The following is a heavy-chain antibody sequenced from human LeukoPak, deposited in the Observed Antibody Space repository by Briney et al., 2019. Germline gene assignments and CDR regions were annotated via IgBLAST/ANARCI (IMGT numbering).Heavy chain of an antibody. V-gene: IGHV4-59*01. CDR2: IYYSGST. J-gene: IGHJ4*02. CDR1: GGSISSYY. Sequence: PSETLSLTCTVSGGSISSYYWSWIRQPPGKGLEWIGYIYYSGSTNYNPSLKSRVTISVDTSKNQFSLKLSSVTAADTAVYYRARVYDFWSGYYYFDYWGQGTLVTVSS. D-gene: IGHD3-3*01. CDR3: ARVYDFWSGYYYFDY.